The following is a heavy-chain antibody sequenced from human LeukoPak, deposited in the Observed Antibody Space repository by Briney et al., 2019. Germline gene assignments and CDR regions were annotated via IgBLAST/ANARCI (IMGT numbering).Heavy chain of an antibody. Sequence: GGSLRLSCAASGFTFSSYWMHWVRQAPGKGLVWVSRINPDGSTTSYADSVKGRFTISRDSAKNTLYLQMNSLRAEDTAVYYCARVSGSRNYYFGAFDIWGQGTMVTVSS. CDR2: INPDGSTT. CDR3: ARVSGSRNYYFGAFDI. D-gene: IGHD3-10*01. V-gene: IGHV3-74*01. J-gene: IGHJ3*02. CDR1: GFTFSSYW.